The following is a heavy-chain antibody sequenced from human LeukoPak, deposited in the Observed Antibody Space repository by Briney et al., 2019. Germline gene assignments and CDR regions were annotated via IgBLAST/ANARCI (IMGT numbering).Heavy chain of an antibody. CDR3: AKQQRGYSYGYGDFDY. CDR1: GFTFSSYA. V-gene: IGHV3-23*01. J-gene: IGHJ4*02. D-gene: IGHD5-18*01. CDR2: ISGSGGST. Sequence: GGSLRLSCAASGFTFSSYAMSWVRQAPGKGLEWVSAISGSGGSTYYADSVKGRFTISRDNSKNTLYLQMNSLRAEDTAVYYCAKQQRGYSYGYGDFDYWGQGTPVTVSS.